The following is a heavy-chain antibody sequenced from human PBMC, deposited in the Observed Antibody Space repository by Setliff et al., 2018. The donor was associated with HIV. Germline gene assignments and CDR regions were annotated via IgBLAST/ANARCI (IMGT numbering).Heavy chain of an antibody. J-gene: IGHJ6*03. Sequence: GASVKVSCKASGGTFSRNAISWVRQAPGQGLEWIGGITPIFGTPKYAQKFQGRVTITADESRSTAYLELSSLRSEDTAVYYCATAGEMATISYSYYYMGVWGKGTTVTVSS. CDR1: GGTFSRNA. D-gene: IGHD3-10*01. V-gene: IGHV1-69*13. CDR3: ATAGEMATISYSYYYMGV. CDR2: ITPIFGTP.